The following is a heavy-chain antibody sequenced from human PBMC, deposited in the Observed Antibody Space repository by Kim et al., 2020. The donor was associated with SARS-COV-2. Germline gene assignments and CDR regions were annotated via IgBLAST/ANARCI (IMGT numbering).Heavy chain of an antibody. CDR2: INHSGST. CDR1: GGSFSGYY. CDR3: ARALWGITGTTGGMDV. J-gene: IGHJ6*02. D-gene: IGHD1-7*01. Sequence: SETLSLTCAVYGGSFSGYYWSWIRQPPGKGLEWIGEINHSGSTNYNPSLKSRVTISVDTSKNQFSLKLSSVTAADTAVYYCARALWGITGTTGGMDVWGQGTTVTVSS. V-gene: IGHV4-34*01.